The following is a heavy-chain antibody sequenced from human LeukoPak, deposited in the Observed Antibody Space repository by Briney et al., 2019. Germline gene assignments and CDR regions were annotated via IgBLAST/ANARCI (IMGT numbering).Heavy chain of an antibody. Sequence: GGSLRLSCAASGFTFSSYGMHWVRQAPGKGLEWVAVIWYDGSNKYYADSVKGRFAISRDNSKNTLYLQMNSLRAEDTAVYYCARDLYYDFWSGYYRYYYYYGMDVWGQGTTVTVSS. V-gene: IGHV3-30*19. CDR2: IWYDGSNK. CDR3: ARDLYYDFWSGYYRYYYYYGMDV. D-gene: IGHD3-3*01. CDR1: GFTFSSYG. J-gene: IGHJ6*02.